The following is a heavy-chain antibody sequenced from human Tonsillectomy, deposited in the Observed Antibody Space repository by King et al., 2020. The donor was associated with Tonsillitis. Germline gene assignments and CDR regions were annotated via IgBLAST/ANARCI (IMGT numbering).Heavy chain of an antibody. J-gene: IGHJ4*02. D-gene: IGHD5-18*01. Sequence: QLVQSGAEVKKPGASVKVSCKASGYTFSTYGINWVRQAPGQGLEWMGWISVYNGDTKYAQRLQGRVTMTTDTSTSTAYMGLRSLRSDDTAVYYCARPLYNYGPSPSDYWGQGTLVTVSS. CDR1: GYTFSTYG. CDR3: ARPLYNYGPSPSDY. CDR2: ISVYNGDT. V-gene: IGHV1-18*01.